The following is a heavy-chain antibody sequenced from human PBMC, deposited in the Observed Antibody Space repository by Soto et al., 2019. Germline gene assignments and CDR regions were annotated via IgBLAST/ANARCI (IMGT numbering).Heavy chain of an antibody. V-gene: IGHV4-31*03. CDR2: TSNSGST. CDR1: GGSITSSGYY. D-gene: IGHD2-2*01. CDR3: ARGGGSTKVDY. Sequence: QVQLQESGPGLVKPSQTLSLTCTVSGGSITSSGYYWSWIRQHPGEGLEWIGFTSNSGSTSYNPSHKSRVTISVDTSSNQFSLNLKSVTAADSPVYYCARGGGSTKVDYWGQGTLVTVSP. J-gene: IGHJ4*02.